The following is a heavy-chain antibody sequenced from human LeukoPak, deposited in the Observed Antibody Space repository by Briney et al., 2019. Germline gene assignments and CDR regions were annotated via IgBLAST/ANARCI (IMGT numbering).Heavy chain of an antibody. CDR3: ARGQGTVTTH. CDR2: INHSGSA. V-gene: IGHV4-34*01. Sequence: SETLSLTCTVSGGPFSGYYCTWIRQPPGKGLEWIGEINHSGSANYNPSLKSRVTISLDTSKNQFSLKLSSVTAADTAVYYCARGQGTVTTHWGQGTLVTVSS. CDR1: GGPFSGYY. J-gene: IGHJ4*02. D-gene: IGHD4-17*01.